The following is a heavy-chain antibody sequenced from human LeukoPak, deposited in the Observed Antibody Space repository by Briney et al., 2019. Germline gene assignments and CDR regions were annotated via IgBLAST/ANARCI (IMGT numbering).Heavy chain of an antibody. J-gene: IGHJ5*02. D-gene: IGHD6-19*01. Sequence: SETLSLTCTVSGGSISSYYWSWIRQPPGKGLEWIGYIYYSGSTNYNPSLKSRVTISVDTSKNQFSLKLSSVTAADTAVYYCAREIRAVAVNWFDPWGQGTLVTVSS. CDR1: GGSISSYY. CDR2: IYYSGST. V-gene: IGHV4-59*01. CDR3: AREIRAVAVNWFDP.